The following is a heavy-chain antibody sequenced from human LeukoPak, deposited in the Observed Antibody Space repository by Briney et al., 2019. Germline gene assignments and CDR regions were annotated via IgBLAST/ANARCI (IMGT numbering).Heavy chain of an antibody. CDR1: GYTFTGYY. V-gene: IGHV1-2*02. Sequence: ASVKVSCKASGYTFTGYYMHWVRQAPGQGLEWMGWINPNSGGTNYAQKFRGRVTMTRDTSISTAYMELSRLRSDDTAVYYCATSNTVIDAFDIWGQGTMVTVSS. CDR2: INPNSGGT. J-gene: IGHJ3*02. D-gene: IGHD4-17*01. CDR3: ATSNTVIDAFDI.